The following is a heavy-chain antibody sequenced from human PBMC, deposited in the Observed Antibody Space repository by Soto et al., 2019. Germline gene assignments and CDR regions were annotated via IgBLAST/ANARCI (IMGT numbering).Heavy chain of an antibody. CDR2: INHSGST. D-gene: IGHD4-17*01. CDR1: GGSFSGYY. V-gene: IGHV4-34*01. CDR3: ARYGMASEYPGAGY. J-gene: IGHJ4*02. Sequence: SETLSLTCAVYGGSFSGYYWSWIRQPPGKGLEWIGEINHSGSTNYNPSLKSRVTISVDTSKNQFSLKLSSVTAADTAVYYCARYGMASEYPGAGYWGQGTLVTVSS.